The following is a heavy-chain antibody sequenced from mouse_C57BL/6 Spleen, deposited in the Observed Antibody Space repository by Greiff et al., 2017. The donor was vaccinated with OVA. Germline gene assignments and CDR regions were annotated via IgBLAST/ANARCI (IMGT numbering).Heavy chain of an antibody. CDR3: ARPYDYAAWFAY. Sequence: EVQLQESGGGLVKPGGSLKLSCAASGFTFSDYGMHWVRQAPEKGLEWVAYISSGSSTIYYADTVKGRFTISRDNAKNTLFLQMTSLRSEDTAMYYCARPYDYAAWFAYWGQGTLVTVSA. CDR1: GFTFSDYG. D-gene: IGHD2-4*01. V-gene: IGHV5-17*01. CDR2: ISSGSSTI. J-gene: IGHJ3*01.